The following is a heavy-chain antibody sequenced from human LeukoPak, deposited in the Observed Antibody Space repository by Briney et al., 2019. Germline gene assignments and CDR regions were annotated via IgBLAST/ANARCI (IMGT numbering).Heavy chain of an antibody. J-gene: IGHJ4*02. CDR2: IKQDGSEK. CDR3: ARDSEGGSYYFDY. CDR1: GFTFSSYW. Sequence: PGGSLRLSCAASGFTFSSYWMSWVRQAPGKGLEWVANIKQDGSEKYYVDSVKGRFTISRDNAKSSLYLQMNSLRAEDTAVYYWARDSEGGSYYFDYWGQGTLVTVSS. V-gene: IGHV3-7*03. D-gene: IGHD3-16*01.